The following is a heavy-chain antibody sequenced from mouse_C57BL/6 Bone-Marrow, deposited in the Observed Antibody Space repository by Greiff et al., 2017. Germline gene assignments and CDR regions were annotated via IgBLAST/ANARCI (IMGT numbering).Heavy chain of an antibody. V-gene: IGHV2-9*01. CDR3: AKQAHRWGYAMDY. D-gene: IGHD2-3*01. Sequence: QVQLQQSGPGLVAPSQSLSITSTVSGFSLTSYGVDWVRQPPGKGLEWLGVIWGGGSTNYNSALMSRLSISKDNSKSQVFLKMKSLQTDDTAMYYCAKQAHRWGYAMDYWGQGASVTVSS. J-gene: IGHJ4*01. CDR1: GFSLTSYG. CDR2: IWGGGST.